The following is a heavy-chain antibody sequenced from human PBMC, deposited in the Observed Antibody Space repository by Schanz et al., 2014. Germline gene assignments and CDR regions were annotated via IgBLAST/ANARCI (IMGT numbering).Heavy chain of an antibody. V-gene: IGHV3-66*01. J-gene: IGHJ4*02. D-gene: IGHD2-15*01. CDR1: GFSISDAW. Sequence: EVQLVESGGGLVQPGGSLTLSCAASGFSISDAWMHWVRQAPGKGLECVSIIYSDGSTYYVDSVKGRFIISRDNSKNTVYLQMNSLRAEDTAVYYCARDPGGTKTHGLWGQGTLVTVSS. CDR3: ARDPGGTKTHGL. CDR2: IYSDGST.